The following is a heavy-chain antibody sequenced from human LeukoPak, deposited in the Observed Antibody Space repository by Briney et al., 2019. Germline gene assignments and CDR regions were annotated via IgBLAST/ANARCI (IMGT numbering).Heavy chain of an antibody. CDR3: ARGPHYYDSSGYYYVSLGY. V-gene: IGHV1-69*01. D-gene: IGHD3-22*01. J-gene: IGHJ4*02. CDR1: GGTFSSYA. Sequence: SVKVSCKASGGTFSSYAISWVRQAPGQGLEWMGGIIPIFGTANYAQKFQGRVTITADESTSTAYMELSSLRSEDTAVYYRARGPHYYDSSGYYYVSLGYWGQGTLVTVSS. CDR2: IIPIFGTA.